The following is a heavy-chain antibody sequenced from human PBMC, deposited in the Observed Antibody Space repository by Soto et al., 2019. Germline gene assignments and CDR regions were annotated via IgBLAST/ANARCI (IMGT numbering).Heavy chain of an antibody. J-gene: IGHJ6*02. Sequence: LTCAVSGDSVSTNSAAWNWIRQSPSRGLEWLGRTYYRSKWYNDYAVSVKSRININADTSKNQISLQLNSVTPEDTAVYYCARAGPDYYYYGLDVWGQGTTVTV. V-gene: IGHV6-1*01. CDR1: GDSVSTNSAA. CDR2: TYYRSKWYN. D-gene: IGHD3-10*01. CDR3: ARAGPDYYYYGLDV.